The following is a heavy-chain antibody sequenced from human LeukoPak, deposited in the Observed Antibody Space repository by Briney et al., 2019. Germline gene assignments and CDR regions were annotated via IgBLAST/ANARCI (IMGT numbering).Heavy chain of an antibody. CDR3: AGPPPYSGGWYHPFDY. J-gene: IGHJ4*02. CDR1: GGTFSSYA. Sequence: GSSVKVSCKASGGTFSSYAISWVRQAPGQGLEWMGGIIPIFGTANYAQKFQGRVTITADESTSTAYMELSSLRSEDTAVYYCAGPPPYSGGWYHPFDYWGQGTLVTVSS. CDR2: IIPIFGTA. V-gene: IGHV1-69*01. D-gene: IGHD6-19*01.